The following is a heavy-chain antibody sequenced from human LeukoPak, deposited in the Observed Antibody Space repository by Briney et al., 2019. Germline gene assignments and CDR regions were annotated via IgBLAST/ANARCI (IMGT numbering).Heavy chain of an antibody. Sequence: GGSLRLSCAASGFTFSSYSMNWVRQAPGKGLEWVSSISSSSSYIYYADSVKGRFTISRDDSKNTAYLQMNSLKTEDTAVYYCTMLGDYWGQGTLVTVSS. CDR1: GFTFSSYS. D-gene: IGHD3-10*02. V-gene: IGHV3-21*04. J-gene: IGHJ4*02. CDR2: ISSSSSYI. CDR3: TMLGDY.